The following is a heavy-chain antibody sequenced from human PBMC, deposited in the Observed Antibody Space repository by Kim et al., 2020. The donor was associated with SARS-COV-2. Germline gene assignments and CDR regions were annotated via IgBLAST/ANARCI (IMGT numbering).Heavy chain of an antibody. D-gene: IGHD2-2*01. Sequence: SETLSLTCTVSGGSISSYYWSWIRQPAGKGLEWIGRIYTSGSTNYNPSLKSRVTMSVDTSKNQFSLKLSSVTAADTAVYYCAREPAPGLCSSTSCYAYYYYGMDVWGQGTTVTVSS. CDR1: GGSISSYY. V-gene: IGHV4-4*07. CDR3: AREPAPGLCSSTSCYAYYYYGMDV. J-gene: IGHJ6*02. CDR2: IYTSGST.